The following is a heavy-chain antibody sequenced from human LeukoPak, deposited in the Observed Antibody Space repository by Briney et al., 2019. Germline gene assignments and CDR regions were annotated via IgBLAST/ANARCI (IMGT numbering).Heavy chain of an antibody. CDR3: ARVPTLSWFGELLPQIYYYYYMDV. J-gene: IGHJ6*03. Sequence: GGSLRLSCAASGFTFNKAWMSWVGQAPGKGLEWVANIKQHGSEKDYVDSGKGRFIISRDNAKNSLYLQMNSLRAEDTAVYYCARVPTLSWFGELLPQIYYYYYMDVWGKGTTVTISS. CDR2: IKQHGSEK. V-gene: IGHV3-7*01. CDR1: GFTFNKAW. D-gene: IGHD3-10*01.